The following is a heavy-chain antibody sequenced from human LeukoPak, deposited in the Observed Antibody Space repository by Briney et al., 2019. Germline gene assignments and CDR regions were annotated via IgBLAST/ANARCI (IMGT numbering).Heavy chain of an antibody. Sequence: GASVKVSCKASGYTFGSYSISGVRRAPGQGLEWMGWISPSNCDTSYAQKVQDRVTMTTDTSTTTVYMELRSLTSDDTATYYCARDSGWELGHLFFDEWGQGTLVTVSS. V-gene: IGHV1-18*04. CDR3: ARDSGWELGHLFFDE. CDR1: GYTFGSYS. D-gene: IGHD1-26*01. J-gene: IGHJ4*02. CDR2: ISPSNCDT.